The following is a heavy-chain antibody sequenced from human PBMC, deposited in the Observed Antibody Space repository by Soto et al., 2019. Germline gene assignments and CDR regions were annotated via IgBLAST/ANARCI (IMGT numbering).Heavy chain of an antibody. D-gene: IGHD1-26*01. CDR1: GFTFSSYG. CDR2: ISYDGSNK. V-gene: IGHV3-30*03. CDR3: SWGYFDY. J-gene: IGHJ4*02. Sequence: GGSLRLSCAASGFTFSSYGMHWVRQAPGKGLEWVAVISYDGSNKYYADSVKGRFTISRDNSKNTLYLQMNSLRAEDTAVYYCSWGYFDYWGQGTLVTVSS.